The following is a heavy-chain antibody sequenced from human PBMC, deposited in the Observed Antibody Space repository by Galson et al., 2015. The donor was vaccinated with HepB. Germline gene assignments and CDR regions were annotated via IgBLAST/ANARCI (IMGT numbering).Heavy chain of an antibody. Sequence: SLRLSCAVSGFSVDSRAMSWVRQAPGKSLEWLSSISNNAGKTYYAGSVRGRFTISRDESTNSVFLQMDSLRADDTAVYYCAKVHPSSGWPAFGYWSQGALVIVSS. CDR2: ISNNAGKT. V-gene: IGHV3-23*01. CDR3: AKVHPSSGWPAFGY. CDR1: GFSVDSRA. J-gene: IGHJ4*02. D-gene: IGHD6-19*01.